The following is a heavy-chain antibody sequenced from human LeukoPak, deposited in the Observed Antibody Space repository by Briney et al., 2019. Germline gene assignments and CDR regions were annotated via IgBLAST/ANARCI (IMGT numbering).Heavy chain of an antibody. CDR2: INHSGST. J-gene: IGHJ4*02. D-gene: IGHD3-22*01. Sequence: PSETLSLTRAVYGGSFSGYYSSWIRPPPGKGGEWIGEINHSGSTDWNPILKSRVTISVDTSKNQFSLKLGSVTAADTAVYYCASSGGGNYYDNCGYYFLIDYWGQGTLVTVSS. CDR1: GGSFSGYY. V-gene: IGHV4-34*01. CDR3: ASSGGGNYYDNCGYYFLIDY.